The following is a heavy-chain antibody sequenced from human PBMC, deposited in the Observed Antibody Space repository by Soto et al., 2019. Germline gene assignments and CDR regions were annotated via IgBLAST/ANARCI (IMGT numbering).Heavy chain of an antibody. CDR2: ISVSDAFI. V-gene: IGHV3-23*01. CDR1: GFNVGAFA. CDR3: TRETVAGIAGLDY. Sequence: EVQLLESGGDLVQPGGSLRLSCAASGFNVGAFAVNWVRQAPGQGLEWVSGISVSDAFIYYADSVRCRFSISRDASENILYLQMNSIRVDDTALYYCTRETVAGIAGLDYWGPGTLVTVSS. J-gene: IGHJ4*02. D-gene: IGHD1-20*01.